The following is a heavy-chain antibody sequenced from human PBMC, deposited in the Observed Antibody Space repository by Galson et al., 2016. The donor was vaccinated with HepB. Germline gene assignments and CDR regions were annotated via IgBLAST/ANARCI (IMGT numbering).Heavy chain of an antibody. CDR1: GYTFTSFG. J-gene: IGHJ4*02. V-gene: IGHV1-18*01. CDR3: TRGWETTY. D-gene: IGHD1-26*01. CDR2: ITTYNGNT. Sequence: SVKVSCKASGYTFTSFGIGWVRQAPGQGLEWMGWITTYNGNTNYAQKFQGRVTVTSDTSTSTAYMELRSPRSDDTAVYYCTRGWETTYWGQGTLVTVSP.